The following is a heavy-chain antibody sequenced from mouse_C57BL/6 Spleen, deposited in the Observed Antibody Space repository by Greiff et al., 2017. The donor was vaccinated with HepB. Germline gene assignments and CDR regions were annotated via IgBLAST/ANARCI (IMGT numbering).Heavy chain of an antibody. J-gene: IGHJ2*01. CDR3: TRRGYDYDYFDY. D-gene: IGHD2-4*01. CDR1: GYTFTDYE. V-gene: IGHV1-15*01. CDR2: IDPETGGT. Sequence: QVQLKQSGAELVRPGASVTLSCKASGYTFTDYEMHWVKQTPVHGLEWIGAIDPETGGTAYNQKFQGKAILTADKSSSTAYMELRSLTSEDSAVYYCTRRGYDYDYFDYWGQGTTLTVSS.